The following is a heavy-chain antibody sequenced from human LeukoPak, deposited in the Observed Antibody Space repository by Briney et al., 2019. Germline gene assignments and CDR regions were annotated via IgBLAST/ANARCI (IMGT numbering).Heavy chain of an antibody. CDR1: GFTFTNYA. V-gene: IGHV3-23*01. J-gene: IGHJ4*02. CDR2: ISGSGGTT. CDR3: AKIYSRYFDY. D-gene: IGHD5-18*01. Sequence: GGSLRLSCAASGFTFTNYAMSWVRQAPGKGLEWVSTISGSGGTTYYADSVKGRFTISRDNSKNTLFLQMNSLRAEDTAVYYCAKIYSRYFDYWGQGTLVTVSS.